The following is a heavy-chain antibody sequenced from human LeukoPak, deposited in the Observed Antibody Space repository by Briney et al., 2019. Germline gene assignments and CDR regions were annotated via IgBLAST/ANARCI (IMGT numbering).Heavy chain of an antibody. V-gene: IGHV6-1*01. D-gene: IGHD3-3*01. Sequence: SQTLSLTCAISWDNVSSNSAAWNWITQSPSRGLEWLGRTYYRSKWYNDYAVSVKSRITINPDTSKNQYSLQLNSVTPEDTAVYYCARAKMSYDFWSGYYTPPNYYYYMDVWGKGTTVTVSS. CDR2: TYYRSKWYN. J-gene: IGHJ6*03. CDR3: ARAKMSYDFWSGYYTPPNYYYYMDV. CDR1: WDNVSSNSAA.